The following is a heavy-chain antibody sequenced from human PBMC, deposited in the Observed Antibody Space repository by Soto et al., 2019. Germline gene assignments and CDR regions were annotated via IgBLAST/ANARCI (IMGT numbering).Heavy chain of an antibody. CDR1: GGSISSYY. V-gene: IGHV4-59*01. CDR3: ARTGFGSGYYYDSSGYLSLFDY. J-gene: IGHJ4*02. Sequence: SETLSLTCTVSGGSISSYYWSWIRQPPGKGLEWIGYIYYSGSTNYNPSLKSRVTISVDTSKNQFSLKLSSVTAADTAVYYCARTGFGSGYYYDSSGYLSLFDYWGQGTLVTVS. CDR2: IYYSGST. D-gene: IGHD3-22*01.